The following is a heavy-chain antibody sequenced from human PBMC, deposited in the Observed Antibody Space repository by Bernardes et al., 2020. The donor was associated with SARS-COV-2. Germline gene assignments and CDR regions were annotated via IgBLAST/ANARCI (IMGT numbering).Heavy chain of an antibody. CDR2: ISHTGRYI. Sequence: GGSLSLSCAAYGFPFSPYGLNWVRQAPGKGLEWVSSISHTGRYIYYADPVKRRITVSRDKAKNSMYLQMNRLRSEDTAVYYCANKITTPWWYYFDYWDQG. CDR3: ANKITTPWWYYFDY. D-gene: IGHD2-15*01. J-gene: IGHJ4*02. CDR1: GFPFSPYG. V-gene: IGHV3-21*01.